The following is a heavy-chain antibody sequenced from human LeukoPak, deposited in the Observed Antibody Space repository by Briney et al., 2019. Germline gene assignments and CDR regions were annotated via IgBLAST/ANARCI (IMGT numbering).Heavy chain of an antibody. CDR3: ARDGMQLWLRGYFDL. V-gene: IGHV1-18*01. J-gene: IGHJ2*01. CDR2: ISAYNGNT. Sequence: GASVKVSCKASGYTFTSYGISWVRQAPGQGLEWMGWISAYNGNTNYAQKLQGRVTMTTDTSTSTAYMELRNLTSDDTAVYYCARDGMQLWLRGYFDLWGRGTLVTVSS. D-gene: IGHD5-18*01. CDR1: GYTFTSYG.